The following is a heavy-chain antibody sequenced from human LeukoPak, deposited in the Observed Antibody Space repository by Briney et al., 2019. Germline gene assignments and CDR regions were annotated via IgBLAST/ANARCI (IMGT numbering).Heavy chain of an antibody. Sequence: GASVEVSCKASGYTFTGYYMHWVRQAPGQGLEWMGWMNPNSGNTGYAQKFQGRVTITRNTSISTAYMELSSLRSEDTAVYYCARGRWQQLVHWGQGTLVTVSS. V-gene: IGHV1-8*03. CDR3: ARGRWQQLVH. CDR2: MNPNSGNT. J-gene: IGHJ4*02. CDR1: GYTFTGYY. D-gene: IGHD6-13*01.